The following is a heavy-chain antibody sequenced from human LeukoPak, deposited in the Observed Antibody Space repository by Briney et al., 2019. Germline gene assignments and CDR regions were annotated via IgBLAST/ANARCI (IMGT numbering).Heavy chain of an antibody. J-gene: IGHJ3*02. D-gene: IGHD3-22*01. V-gene: IGHV1-69*13. CDR1: GYTFTSYD. CDR2: IIPIFGTA. Sequence: SVKVSCKASGYTFTSYDINWVRQATGQGLEWMGGIIPIFGTANYAQKFQGRVTITADESTSTAYMELSSLRSEDTAVYYCARGFYDSSGYANFFDAFDIWGQGTMVTVSS. CDR3: ARGFYDSSGYANFFDAFDI.